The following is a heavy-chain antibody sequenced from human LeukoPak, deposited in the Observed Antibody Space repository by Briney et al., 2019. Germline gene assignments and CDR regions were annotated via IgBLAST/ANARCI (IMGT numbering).Heavy chain of an antibody. CDR1: GGSFSGYY. J-gene: IGHJ4*02. D-gene: IGHD3-3*01. Sequence: LETLSLTCAVYGGSFSGYYWSWIRQPPGKGLEWIGEINHSGSTNYNPSLKSRVTISVDTSKNQFSLKLSSVTAADTAVYYCARGLGIFGVFFDYWGQGTLVTVSS. V-gene: IGHV4-34*01. CDR3: ARGLGIFGVFFDY. CDR2: INHSGST.